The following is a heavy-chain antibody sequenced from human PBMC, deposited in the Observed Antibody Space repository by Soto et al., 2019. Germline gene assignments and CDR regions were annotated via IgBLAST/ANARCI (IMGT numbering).Heavy chain of an antibody. V-gene: IGHV1-24*01. CDR3: APAVPAAIIAARRWFDP. J-gene: IGHJ5*02. CDR2: FDPEDGET. Sequence: GASVKVSCKVSGYTLTELSMHWVRQAPGKGLEWIGSFDPEDGETIYAQKFRGRVTMTEDTSTDTAYMELSSLRSEDTAVYDCAPAVPAAIIAARRWFDPWGQGTLVTVSS. CDR1: GYTLTELS. D-gene: IGHD2-2*01.